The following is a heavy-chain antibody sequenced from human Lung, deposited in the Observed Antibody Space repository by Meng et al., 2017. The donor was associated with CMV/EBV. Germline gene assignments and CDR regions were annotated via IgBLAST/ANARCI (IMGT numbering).Heavy chain of an antibody. CDR3: ASSTSGVVIGILRRYNWFDP. D-gene: IGHD2-21*01. Sequence: ASVKVSCKTSGYSFSGYYLHWVRQAPGQGLEWMRWINPHSGATKYAEKFQGRVTMTRNTSISTAYMELNTLRSDDTAVYYCASSTSGVVIGILRRYNWFDPWGQGTLVTVSS. J-gene: IGHJ5*02. V-gene: IGHV1-2*02. CDR2: INPHSGAT. CDR1: GYSFSGYY.